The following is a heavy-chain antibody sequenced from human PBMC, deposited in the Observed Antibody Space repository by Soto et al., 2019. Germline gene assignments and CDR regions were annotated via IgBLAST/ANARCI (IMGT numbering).Heavy chain of an antibody. CDR3: ARDFLRGSYHYYGMDV. V-gene: IGHV3-53*01. D-gene: IGHD1-26*01. CDR1: GFTVSSNY. J-gene: IGHJ6*02. CDR2: IYSGGST. Sequence: GSLRLSCAASGFTVSSNYMSWVRQAPGKGLEWVSVIYSGGSTYYADSVKGRFTISRDNSKNTLYLQMNSLRAEDTAVYYCARDFLRGSYHYYGMDVWGQGTTVTVSS.